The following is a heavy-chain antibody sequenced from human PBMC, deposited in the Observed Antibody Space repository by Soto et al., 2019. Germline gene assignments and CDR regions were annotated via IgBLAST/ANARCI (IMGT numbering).Heavy chain of an antibody. CDR1: GDSVSSNNIA. CDR2: TYYRSTWYN. Sequence: PAHTLSLTCAVSGDSVSSNNIAWNWLRQSPWRGLEWLGRTYYRSTWYNEYAVSVRSRITINLDTSNDQFSLQLNSVTPEDTAVYYCARGRWSPFDYWGQGAQVTVSA. V-gene: IGHV6-1*01. CDR3: ARGRWSPFDY. D-gene: IGHD2-15*01. J-gene: IGHJ4*02.